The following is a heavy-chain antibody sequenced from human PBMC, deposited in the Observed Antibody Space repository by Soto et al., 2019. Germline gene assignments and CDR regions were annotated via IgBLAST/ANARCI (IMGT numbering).Heavy chain of an antibody. CDR2: ISAYNGNT. D-gene: IGHD3-3*01. Sequence: ASVKVSCKASGYTFTSYGISWVRQAPGQGLEWMGWISAYNGNTNYAQKLQGRVTMTTDTSTSTAYMELRSLRSDDTAVYYCARVTHYDFWSGYSRTPFSYYYYYGMDVWGQGTTVTVSS. CDR1: GYTFTSYG. J-gene: IGHJ6*02. V-gene: IGHV1-18*01. CDR3: ARVTHYDFWSGYSRTPFSYYYYYGMDV.